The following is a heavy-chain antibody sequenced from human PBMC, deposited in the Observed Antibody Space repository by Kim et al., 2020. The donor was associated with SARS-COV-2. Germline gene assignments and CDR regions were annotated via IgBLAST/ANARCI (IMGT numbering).Heavy chain of an antibody. D-gene: IGHD6-19*01. CDR2: IVVTGSGDGSSGGGST. J-gene: IGHJ4*02. V-gene: IGHV3-23*01. CDR3: AKGKYSSGWYIFDY. CDR1: GFTFSNFV. Sequence: GGSLRLSCAASGFTFSNFVMNWVRQAPGKGLEWVSTIVVTGSGDGSSGGGSTYYADSVKGRFTISRDNSKSTLYLQMNSLRAEDTAVYFCAKGKYSSGWYIFDYWGQGTLVTVSS.